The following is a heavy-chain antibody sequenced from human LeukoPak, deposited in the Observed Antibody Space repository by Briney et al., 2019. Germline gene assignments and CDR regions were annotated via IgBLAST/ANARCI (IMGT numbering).Heavy chain of an antibody. J-gene: IGHJ5*02. D-gene: IGHD6-13*01. CDR1: GFTFSSYS. Sequence: PGGSLRLSCAASGFTFSSYSMNWVRQAPGKWLELVSSISSSSSYIYYADSVKGRFTISRDNAKNSLYLQMNSLRAEDTAVYYCARSYSSSWFFDPWGQGTLVTVSS. V-gene: IGHV3-21*01. CDR3: ARSYSSSWFFDP. CDR2: ISSSSSYI.